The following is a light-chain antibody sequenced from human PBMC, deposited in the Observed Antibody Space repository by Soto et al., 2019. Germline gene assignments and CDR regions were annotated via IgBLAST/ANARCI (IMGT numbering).Light chain of an antibody. V-gene: IGKV3-11*01. CDR1: QSVNTF. J-gene: IGKJ4*01. Sequence: EIVLTQSPATLSLSPGEIAALSCRASQSVNTFLAWYQQQRGQAPRLLIYNTSNRATDIPARFSGSGSGTDFTLSISSLEPEDFAVYYCQQRNNWPPTFGGGTKVDIK. CDR2: NTS. CDR3: QQRNNWPPT.